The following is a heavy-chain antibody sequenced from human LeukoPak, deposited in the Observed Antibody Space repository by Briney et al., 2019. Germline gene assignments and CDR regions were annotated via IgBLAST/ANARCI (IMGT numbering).Heavy chain of an antibody. D-gene: IGHD6-13*01. Sequence: NSSETLSLTCTVSGGSIDSNSWTWIRQPPGKGLEWIGYIYYSGTTNYNPSLKSRVTMSVDMSKNQFSLKLSPVTAADTAVYYCARRSSSWKNWFDPWGQGTLITVSS. CDR3: ARRSSSWKNWFDP. J-gene: IGHJ5*02. V-gene: IGHV4-59*01. CDR2: IYYSGTT. CDR1: GGSIDSNS.